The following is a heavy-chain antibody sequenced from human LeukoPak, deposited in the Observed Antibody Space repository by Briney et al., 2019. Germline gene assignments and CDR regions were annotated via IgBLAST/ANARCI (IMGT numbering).Heavy chain of an antibody. Sequence: PGGSLRLSCVASGFTFSSYTMHWVRQAPGKGLEWVAVISYDGSNKYYANSVNGRFTISRDNSKDTLYLQMNSLRAEDTAAYYCARREGDGLLDYWGQGTLVTVSS. J-gene: IGHJ4*02. CDR1: GFTFSSYT. D-gene: IGHD5-24*01. CDR3: ARREGDGLLDY. CDR2: ISYDGSNK. V-gene: IGHV3-30-3*01.